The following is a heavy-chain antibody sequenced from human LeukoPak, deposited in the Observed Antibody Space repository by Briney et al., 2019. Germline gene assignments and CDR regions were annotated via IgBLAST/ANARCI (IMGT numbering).Heavy chain of an antibody. CDR1: GGSFSGYY. CDR3: AREGGY. J-gene: IGHJ4*02. V-gene: IGHV4-34*01. D-gene: IGHD3-16*01. Sequence: SETLSLTCAVYGGSFSGYYWSWIRQPPGKGLEWIGEINHSGSTNYNPSLKSRVTMSVDTSKNQFSLRLSSVTDADTAVYYCAREGGYWGQGTLVTVSS. CDR2: INHSGST.